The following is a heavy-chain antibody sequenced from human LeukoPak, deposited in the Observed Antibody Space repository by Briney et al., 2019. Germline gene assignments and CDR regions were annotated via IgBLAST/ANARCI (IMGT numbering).Heavy chain of an antibody. CDR2: IYHSGST. CDR3: ARGFLEWLDNWFDP. Sequence: NTSETLSLTCTVSGDSVRGYYWSWIRQPPGKGLEWIGYIYHSGSTYYNPSLKSRVTISVDRSKNQFSLKLSSVTAADTAVYYCARGFLEWLDNWFDPWGQGTLVTVSS. J-gene: IGHJ5*02. V-gene: IGHV4-59*02. D-gene: IGHD3-3*01. CDR1: GDSVRGYY.